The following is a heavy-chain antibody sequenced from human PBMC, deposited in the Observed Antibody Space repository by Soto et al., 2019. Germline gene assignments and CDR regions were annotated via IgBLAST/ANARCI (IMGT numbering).Heavy chain of an antibody. Sequence: ASVKVSCKASGHTFTSYAMHWVRQAPGQRLEWMGWINAGNGNTKYSQKFQGRVTITRDTSASTAYMELSSLRSEDTAVYYCARTARLYDYIWGSYRPHFDYWGQGTLVTVSS. D-gene: IGHD3-16*02. V-gene: IGHV1-3*01. CDR1: GHTFTSYA. CDR3: ARTARLYDYIWGSYRPHFDY. CDR2: INAGNGNT. J-gene: IGHJ4*02.